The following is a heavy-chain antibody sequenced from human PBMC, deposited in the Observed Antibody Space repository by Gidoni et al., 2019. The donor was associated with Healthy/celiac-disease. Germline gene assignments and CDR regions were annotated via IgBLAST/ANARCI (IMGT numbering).Heavy chain of an antibody. CDR3: ARDQAYYDSSGYRNYFDY. J-gene: IGHJ4*02. D-gene: IGHD3-22*01. Sequence: AASGFTFSSYGMHWVRQAPGKGLEWVAVIWYDGSNKYYADSVKGRFTISRDNSKNTLYLQMNSLRAEDTAVYYCARDQAYYDSSGYRNYFDYWGQGTLVTVSS. CDR1: GFTFSSYG. CDR2: IWYDGSNK. V-gene: IGHV3-33*01.